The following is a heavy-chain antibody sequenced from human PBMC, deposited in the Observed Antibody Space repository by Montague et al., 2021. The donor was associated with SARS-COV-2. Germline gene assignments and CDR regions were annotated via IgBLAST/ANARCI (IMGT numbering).Heavy chain of an antibody. J-gene: IGHJ6*02. CDR2: TWYDGSNK. CDR3: AKDHQNYYGSGSYYNYYYNGMDV. Sequence: SLRLSCAASGFSSSSYGMHWVRQAPGKGLEWVAATWYDGSNKYYADSVKGRFTISRDNSKNTLSLQMNSLRAEDTAVYYCAKDHQNYYGSGSYYNYYYNGMDVWGQGTTVTVSS. D-gene: IGHD3-10*01. V-gene: IGHV3-33*06. CDR1: GFSSSSYG.